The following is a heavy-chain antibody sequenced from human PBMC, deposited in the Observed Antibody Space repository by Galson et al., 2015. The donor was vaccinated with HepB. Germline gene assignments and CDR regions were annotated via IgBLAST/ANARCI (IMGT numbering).Heavy chain of an antibody. CDR3: ARGESDASYEYFHNKALDV. CDR1: GDSVSSNSAA. J-gene: IGHJ6*02. CDR2: TYYRSKWFN. D-gene: IGHD5-12*01. Sequence: CAISGDSVSSNSAAWTWIRQSPSRGLEWLGRTYYRSKWFNDYAVSVKSRITVSADTSKNQVSLHLKSVTPGDTAVYYCARGESDASYEYFHNKALDVWGQGTTVTVSS. V-gene: IGHV6-1*01.